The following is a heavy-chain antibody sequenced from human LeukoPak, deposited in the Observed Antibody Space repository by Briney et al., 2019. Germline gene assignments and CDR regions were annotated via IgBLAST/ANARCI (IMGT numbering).Heavy chain of an antibody. D-gene: IGHD3-16*01. Sequence: SETLSLTCTVSGDSISRYYWSWIRQPPGKGLEWIGYINYSGSTNYSPSLKSRVTISVDTSKNQFSLRLRSVTAADTAVYYCARETSQKGAHYMDVWGKGTTVTISS. J-gene: IGHJ6*03. V-gene: IGHV4-59*01. CDR3: ARETSQKGAHYMDV. CDR2: INYSGST. CDR1: GDSISRYY.